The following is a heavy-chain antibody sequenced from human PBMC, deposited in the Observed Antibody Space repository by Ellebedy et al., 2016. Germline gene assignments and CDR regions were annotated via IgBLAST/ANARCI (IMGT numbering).Heavy chain of an antibody. CDR1: GGSISSSNW. CDR2: IYHSGST. J-gene: IGHJ6*02. D-gene: IGHD3-3*01. V-gene: IGHV4-4*02. CDR3: ARRGSIFGVVITHYYYYGMDV. Sequence: GSLRLSCAVSGGSISSSNWWSWVRQPPGKGLEWIGEIYHSGSTNYNPSLKSRVTISVDKSKNQFSLKLSSVTAADTAVYYCARRGSIFGVVITHYYYYGMDVWGQGTTVTVSS.